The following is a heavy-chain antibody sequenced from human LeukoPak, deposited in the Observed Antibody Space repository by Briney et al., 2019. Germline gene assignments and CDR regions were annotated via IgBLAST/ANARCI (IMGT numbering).Heavy chain of an antibody. CDR1: GGTFSSDA. CDR2: IVPIFRTA. D-gene: IGHD2-2*01. CDR3: ARSYCSSTSCYPFDY. J-gene: IGHJ4*02. V-gene: IGHV1-69*13. Sequence: SVTLAFKAAGGTFSSDAISGVRQAPGQGLEGMGGIVPIFRTANYAQKFHGRSTVTAYQATSTAYMELSSLRSEDPAVYYCARSYCSSTSCYPFDYWGQGTLVTVSS.